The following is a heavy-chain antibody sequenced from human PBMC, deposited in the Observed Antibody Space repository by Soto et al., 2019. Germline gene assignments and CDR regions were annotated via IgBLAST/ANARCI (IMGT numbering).Heavy chain of an antibody. D-gene: IGHD6-13*01. CDR2: ISAYNGNT. V-gene: IGHV1-18*01. Sequence: ASVKVSCKASGYTFTSYGISWVRQAPGQGLEWMGWISAYNGNTNYAQKLQGRVTMTTDTSTSTAYMELRSLRSDDTAVYYCAREPSGYSSSWYDAFDIWGQGTMVTVSS. CDR1: GYTFTSYG. CDR3: AREPSGYSSSWYDAFDI. J-gene: IGHJ3*02.